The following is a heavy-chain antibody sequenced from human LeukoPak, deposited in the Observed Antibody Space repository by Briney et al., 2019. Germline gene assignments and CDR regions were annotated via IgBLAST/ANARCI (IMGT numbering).Heavy chain of an antibody. J-gene: IGHJ4*02. CDR3: ARGGWELWFPFDY. D-gene: IGHD5-18*01. Sequence: SETLSLTCTVSGGSISSYYWSWIRQPPGKGLEWIGYIYYSGSTNYNPSLKGRVTISVDTSKNQFSLKLSSVTAADTAVYYCARGGWELWFPFDYWGQGTLVTVSS. V-gene: IGHV4-59*01. CDR2: IYYSGST. CDR1: GGSISSYY.